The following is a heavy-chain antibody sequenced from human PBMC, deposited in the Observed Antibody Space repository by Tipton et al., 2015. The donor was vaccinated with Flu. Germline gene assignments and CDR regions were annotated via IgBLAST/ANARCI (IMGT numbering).Heavy chain of an antibody. CDR1: GGSISSYY. V-gene: IGHV4-59*01. CDR3: AREVVVPAAIGINWFDP. Sequence: TLSLTCTVSGGSISSYYWSWIRQPPGKGLEWIGYIYYSGSTNYNPSLKSRVTISVDTSKNQFSLKLSSVTAADTAVYYCAREVVVPAAIGINWFDPWRQGTLVTVS. D-gene: IGHD2-2*01. J-gene: IGHJ5*02. CDR2: IYYSGST.